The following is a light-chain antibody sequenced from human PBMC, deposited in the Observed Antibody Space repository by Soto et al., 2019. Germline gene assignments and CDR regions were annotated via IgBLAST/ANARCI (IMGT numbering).Light chain of an antibody. Sequence: EIVMTQSPVTLSVSPGEGVTLSCRARQSVYSNLAWYQQKPGQAPRLLIYDASARATDIPARFSGSGSGTDFTLTVSRLQSEDFAVYYCQQYNNWPLTFGGGTKVEIK. CDR1: QSVYSN. J-gene: IGKJ4*01. V-gene: IGKV3-15*01. CDR3: QQYNNWPLT. CDR2: DAS.